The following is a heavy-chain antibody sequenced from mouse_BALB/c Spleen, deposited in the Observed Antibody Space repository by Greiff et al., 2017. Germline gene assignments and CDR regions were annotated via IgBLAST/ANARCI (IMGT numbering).Heavy chain of an antibody. CDR2: IWAGGST. CDR3: ARGIQLGPDY. D-gene: IGHD4-1*02. J-gene: IGHJ2*01. V-gene: IGHV2-9*02. Sequence: VQRVESGPGLVAPSQSLSITCTVSGFSLTSYGVHWVRQPPGKGLEWLGVIWAGGSTNYNSALMSRLSISKDNSKSQVFLKMNSLQTDDTAMYYCARGIQLGPDYWGQGTTLTVSS. CDR1: GFSLTSYG.